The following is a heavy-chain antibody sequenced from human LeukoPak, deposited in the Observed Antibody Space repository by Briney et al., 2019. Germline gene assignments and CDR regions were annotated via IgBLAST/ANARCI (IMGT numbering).Heavy chain of an antibody. V-gene: IGHV4-39*01. J-gene: IGHJ4*02. CDR1: GGSISSSSYY. D-gene: IGHD3-3*01. CDR2: IYYSGST. CDR3: ARHNGRHYDFWSGPSGGYYFDY. Sequence: PSETLSLTCTVSGGSISSSSYYWGWLRQPPGKGLEWIGSIYYSGSTYYNPSLKSRVTISVDTSKNQFSLKLSSVTAADTAVYYCARHNGRHYDFWSGPSGGYYFDYWGQGTLVTVSS.